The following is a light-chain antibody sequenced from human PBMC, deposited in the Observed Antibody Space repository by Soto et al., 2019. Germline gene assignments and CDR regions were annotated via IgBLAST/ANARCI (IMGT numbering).Light chain of an antibody. Sequence: QSALTQPPSASGSPGQSVTISCTGTSSDVGGYNYVSWYQQYPAKAPKLMIYEVSKRPSGVPDRFSGSKSGKTASLTVSGLQPEDEADYYCTSYAGSNIWVFGGGTKVTVL. CDR3: TSYAGSNIWV. J-gene: IGLJ3*02. V-gene: IGLV2-8*01. CDR1: SSDVGGYNY. CDR2: EVS.